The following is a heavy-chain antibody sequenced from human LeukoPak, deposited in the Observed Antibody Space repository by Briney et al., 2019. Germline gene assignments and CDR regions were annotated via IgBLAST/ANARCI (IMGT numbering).Heavy chain of an antibody. D-gene: IGHD3-9*01. V-gene: IGHV4-4*07. CDR2: IYTSGST. CDR3: ARDIKHHVRYFDWLLPPDDAFDI. CDR1: GGSISSYY. J-gene: IGHJ3*02. Sequence: SETLSLTCTVSGGSISSYYWSWIRQPAGKGLEWIGRIYTSGSTNYNPSLKSRVTMSVDTSKNQFSLKLSSVTAADTAVYYCARDIKHHVRYFDWLLPPDDAFDIWGQGTMVTVSS.